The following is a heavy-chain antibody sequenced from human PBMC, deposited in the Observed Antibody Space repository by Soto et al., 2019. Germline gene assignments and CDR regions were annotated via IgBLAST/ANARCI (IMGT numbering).Heavy chain of an antibody. D-gene: IGHD3-16*01. V-gene: IGHV4-4*07. CDR2: IDTSGST. Sequence: SETLSLTCTVSGGSISSYYVSWIRQSAGKGLEWIGRIDTSGSTYYNPSLKSRVTISVDTSKNQFSLKLSSVTAADTAVYYCARGILYVQGFGNWFDPWGQGTLVTVSS. CDR3: ARGILYVQGFGNWFDP. J-gene: IGHJ5*02. CDR1: GGSISSYY.